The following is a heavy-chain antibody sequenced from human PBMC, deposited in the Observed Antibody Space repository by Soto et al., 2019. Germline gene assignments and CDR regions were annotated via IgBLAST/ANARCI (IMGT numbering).Heavy chain of an antibody. D-gene: IGHD3-9*01. Sequence: QVQLVQSGAEVKKPGASVQVSCKASGYTFTSYGISWARQAPGQGLEWMGWISAYNGNTNYAQKLQGRVTMTTDTSTSTAYMELRSLRSDDTAVYYWARDYEILTWNYYYYGMDVWGQGTTGTDSS. J-gene: IGHJ6*02. V-gene: IGHV1-18*04. CDR2: ISAYNGNT. CDR3: ARDYEILTWNYYYYGMDV. CDR1: GYTFTSYG.